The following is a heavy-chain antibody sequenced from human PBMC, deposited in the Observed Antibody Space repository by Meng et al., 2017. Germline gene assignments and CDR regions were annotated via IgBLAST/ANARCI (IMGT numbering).Heavy chain of an antibody. J-gene: IGHJ4*02. D-gene: IGHD6-25*01. CDR2: INPKTVDT. CDR3: ARDEDISAAGKLFGDY. CDR1: GYTFPEFY. Sequence: PGSLVPFSCLPSGYTFPEFYLPWVRRAPGPGLAWMGRINPKTVDTHYATKFKARVTMSGDTSIRKDYMEMSGLRSDDTGMYYCARDEDISAAGKLFGDYWGQGTLVTVSS. V-gene: IGHV1-2*05.